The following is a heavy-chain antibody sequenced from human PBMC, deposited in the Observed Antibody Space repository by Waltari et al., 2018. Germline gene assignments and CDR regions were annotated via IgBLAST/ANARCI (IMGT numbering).Heavy chain of an antibody. CDR1: GGSISSGGYS. D-gene: IGHD4-4*01. J-gene: IGHJ4*02. Sequence: CAVSGGSISSGGYSWSWIRQPPGKGLEWIGYIYHSGSTYYNPSLKSRVTISVDRSKNQFSLKLSSVTAADTAVYYCARGRMTTVDYWGQGTLVTVSS. CDR3: ARGRMTTVDY. V-gene: IGHV4-30-2*01. CDR2: IYHSGST.